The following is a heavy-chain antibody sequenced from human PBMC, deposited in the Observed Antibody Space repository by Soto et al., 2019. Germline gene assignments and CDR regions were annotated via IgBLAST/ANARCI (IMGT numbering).Heavy chain of an antibody. CDR1: GGTFSSYA. J-gene: IGHJ4*02. D-gene: IGHD2-2*01. V-gene: IGHV1-69*13. CDR3: ALSDCSSTSCSFDY. CDR2: IIPIFGTA. Sequence: GASVKVSCKASGGTFSSYAISGVRQAPGQGLEWMGGIIPIFGTANYAQKFQGRVTITADESTSTAYMELSSLRSEDTAVYYCALSDCSSTSCSFDYWGQGTLVTVSS.